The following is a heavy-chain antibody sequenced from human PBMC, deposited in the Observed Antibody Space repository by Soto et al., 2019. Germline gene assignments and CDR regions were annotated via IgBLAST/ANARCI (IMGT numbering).Heavy chain of an antibody. V-gene: IGHV4-30-4*01. CDR1: GGSISSGDYY. J-gene: IGHJ4*02. D-gene: IGHD4-17*01. CDR3: ARWLGYGPHFDY. Sequence: PSETLSLTCTVSGGSISSGDYYWSWIRQPPGKGLEWIGYIYYSGSTYYNPSLKSRVTISVDTSKNQFSLKLSSVTAADTAVYYCARWLGYGPHFDYWGLGTLVSVS. CDR2: IYYSGST.